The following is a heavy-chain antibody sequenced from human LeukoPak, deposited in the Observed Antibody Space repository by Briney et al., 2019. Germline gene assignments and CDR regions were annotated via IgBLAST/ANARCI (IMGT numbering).Heavy chain of an antibody. Sequence: GESLSLSCAVSGFTFSNYPMSWVRQAPGRGLEWVSGISGSGGSAYYPDSVKGRFTISRDNSKNTLYLQMNSLRAEDSAVYYCAKLGDDSSGYRFDYWGQGTLVTVSS. CDR2: ISGSGGSA. J-gene: IGHJ4*02. V-gene: IGHV3-23*01. CDR3: AKLGDDSSGYRFDY. D-gene: IGHD3-22*01. CDR1: GFTFSNYP.